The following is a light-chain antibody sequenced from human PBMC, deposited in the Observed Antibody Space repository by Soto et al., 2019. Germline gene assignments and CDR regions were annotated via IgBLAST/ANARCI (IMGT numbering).Light chain of an antibody. CDR3: QQYGSSTPYT. J-gene: IGKJ2*01. V-gene: IGKV3-20*01. CDR1: QSVSSSY. CDR2: AAS. Sequence: EIVLKPSPGTLSLSPGERATLSCRASQSVSSSYLAGYQQKPGQAPRPLIYAASGRATGIPDRFSGSGSGREFSLTISRLEPDDFSVYYCQQYGSSTPYTFGQGTKLEIK.